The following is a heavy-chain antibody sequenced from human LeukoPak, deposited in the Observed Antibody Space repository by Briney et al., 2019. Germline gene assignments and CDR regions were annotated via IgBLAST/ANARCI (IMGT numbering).Heavy chain of an antibody. CDR1: GFTFSSYS. J-gene: IGHJ4*02. Sequence: GGSLRLSCAASGFTFSSYSMNWVRQAPGKGLEWVSSISSSSSYIYYADSVKGRFTISRDNAKNSLYLQMNSLRAEDTAVYYCARRYFDWPPEGYFVYWGQGTLVTVSS. CDR3: ARRYFDWPPEGYFVY. V-gene: IGHV3-21*01. D-gene: IGHD3-9*01. CDR2: ISSSSSYI.